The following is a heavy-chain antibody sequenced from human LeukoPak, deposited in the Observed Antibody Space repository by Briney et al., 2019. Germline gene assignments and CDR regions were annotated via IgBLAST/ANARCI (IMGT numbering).Heavy chain of an antibody. CDR3: ARGSRYGDYPYYCDF. J-gene: IGHJ4*02. V-gene: IGHV3-30*02. Sequence: GGSLRLSCAASGFIFSSYAMSWVRQAPGKGLDWVAFVRYDGNNPYYSASVKGRFTISRDNSKNTVLLQMNNLRLEDAAVYYCARGSRYGDYPYYCDFWGQGTLVTVSS. CDR2: VRYDGNNP. D-gene: IGHD4-17*01. CDR1: GFIFSSYA.